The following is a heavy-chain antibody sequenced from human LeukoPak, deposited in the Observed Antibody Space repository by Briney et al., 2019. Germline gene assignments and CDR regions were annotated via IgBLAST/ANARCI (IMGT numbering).Heavy chain of an antibody. CDR3: TRESGAFSPFGF. J-gene: IGHJ4*02. CDR1: GGSITTTNW. Sequence: SETLSLTCAVSGGSITTTNWWSWVRQPPGKGLEWIGEVHLSGATNYNPSLESRVSMAIDKSKNHLSLEVTSVTAADTAIYYCTRESGAFSPFGFWGQGTLLTVSS. V-gene: IGHV4-4*02. CDR2: VHLSGAT. D-gene: IGHD1-26*01.